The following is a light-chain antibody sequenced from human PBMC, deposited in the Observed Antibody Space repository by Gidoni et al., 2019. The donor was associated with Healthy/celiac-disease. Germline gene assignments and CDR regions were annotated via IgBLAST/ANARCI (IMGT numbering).Light chain of an antibody. CDR2: QDS. Sequence: SYELTQPPSVSVSPGQTASITCSGDKLGDKYACWYQQKPGQSPVLVIYQDSKRPAVTPGRFAGSNAGNAATPTIRGTDTNDDEYYCRQGCGSSTVVFGGGTKLTVL. CDR1: KLGDKY. J-gene: IGLJ2*01. CDR3: QGCGSSTVV. V-gene: IGLV3-1*01.